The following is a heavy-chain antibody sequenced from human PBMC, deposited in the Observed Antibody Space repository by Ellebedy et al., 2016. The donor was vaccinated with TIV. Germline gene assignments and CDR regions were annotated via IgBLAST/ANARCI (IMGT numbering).Heavy chain of an antibody. CDR3: ARGQYYYYGMDV. CDR2: IYYSGST. V-gene: IGHV4-61*01. J-gene: IGHJ6*02. CDR1: GGSVSSGSYY. Sequence: MPSETLSLTCTVSGGSVSSGSYYWSWIRQPPGKGLEWIGYIYYSGSTNYNPSLKSRVTISVDTSKNQFSLKLSSVTAADAAVYYCARGQYYYYGMDVWGQGTTVTVSS.